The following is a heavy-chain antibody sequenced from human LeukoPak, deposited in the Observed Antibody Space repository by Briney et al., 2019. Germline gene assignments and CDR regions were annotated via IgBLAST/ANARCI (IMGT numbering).Heavy chain of an antibody. CDR3: ARDGAAMQGIPPIYYYYYYMDV. D-gene: IGHD3-16*01. J-gene: IGHJ6*03. CDR2: ISYDGSNK. CDR1: GITFRSYG. V-gene: IGHV3-30*19. Sequence: GGPLRLSCAASGITFRSYGMHWVRQAPGKGLEWVAVISYDGSNKYYADSVKGRFTISRDNSKNTLYLQMNSLRAEDTAVYYCARDGAAMQGIPPIYYYYYYMDVWGKGTTVTVSS.